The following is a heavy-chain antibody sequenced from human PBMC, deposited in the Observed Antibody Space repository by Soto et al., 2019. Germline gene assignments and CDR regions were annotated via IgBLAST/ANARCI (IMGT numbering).Heavy chain of an antibody. CDR1: GGTFSSYA. D-gene: IGHD3-22*01. CDR3: ARDGNPYDSSGYYDDWFDP. V-gene: IGHV1-69*13. CDR2: IIPIFGTA. J-gene: IGHJ5*02. Sequence: GASVKVSCTASGGTFSSYAISWVRQAPGQGLEWMGGIIPIFGTANYAQKFQGRVTITADESTSTAYMELSSLRSEDTAVYYCARDGNPYDSSGYYDDWFDPWGQGTLVTVSS.